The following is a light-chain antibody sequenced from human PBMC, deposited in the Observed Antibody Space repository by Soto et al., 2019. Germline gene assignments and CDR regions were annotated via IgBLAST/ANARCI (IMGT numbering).Light chain of an antibody. CDR3: QKYNDFQYT. J-gene: IGKJ2*01. Sequence: DIQMTQSPSTLSASVGDGVTITCRASQSIGSWLAWYQQKPGKAPKLLIYKATNLQSGVPSRFSGSGSGTDFSLTISSLQPVDSATYYCQKYNDFQYTFGTGTKLE. CDR1: QSIGSW. V-gene: IGKV1-5*03. CDR2: KAT.